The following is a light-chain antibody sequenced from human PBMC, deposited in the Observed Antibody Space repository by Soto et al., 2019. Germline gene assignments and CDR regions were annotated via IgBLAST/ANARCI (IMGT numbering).Light chain of an antibody. Sequence: ELVLTQSPGTLSLSPGERATLSCRASQSVTSSYLAWYQQRPGQAPRLVIYGASRRATGIPDRFSGSGSGTDFTLSISRLEPEDFAAYYCQQYGSSPFTFGGGTKVDIK. V-gene: IGKV3-20*01. CDR3: QQYGSSPFT. CDR1: QSVTSSY. J-gene: IGKJ4*01. CDR2: GAS.